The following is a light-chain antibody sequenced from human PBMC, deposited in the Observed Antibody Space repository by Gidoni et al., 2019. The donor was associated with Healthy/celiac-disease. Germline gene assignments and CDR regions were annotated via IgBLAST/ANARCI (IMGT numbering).Light chain of an antibody. CDR1: KFGDKY. V-gene: IGLV3-1*01. CDR3: QAWGSSTVV. Sequence: SVSPGQTASITCTVDKFGDKYASWYQQKRGHSPVLVLYQDSKRPSGITERFSGTNSWMTATLTTGGTPAMDEADYCCQAWGSSTVVFGGGTKLTVL. J-gene: IGLJ2*01. CDR2: QDS.